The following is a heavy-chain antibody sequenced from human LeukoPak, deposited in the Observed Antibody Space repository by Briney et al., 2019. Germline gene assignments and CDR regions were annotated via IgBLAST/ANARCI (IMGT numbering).Heavy chain of an antibody. D-gene: IGHD1/OR15-1a*01. Sequence: ASVNVSCKASGYTFTGYYMHWVRQAPGQGLEWMGWINPNSGGTNYAQKFQGWVTMTRDTSISTAYMELSRLRSDDTAVYYCARAGTTSDGMDVWGQGTTVTVSS. CDR3: ARAGTTSDGMDV. CDR2: INPNSGGT. CDR1: GYTFTGYY. V-gene: IGHV1-2*04. J-gene: IGHJ6*02.